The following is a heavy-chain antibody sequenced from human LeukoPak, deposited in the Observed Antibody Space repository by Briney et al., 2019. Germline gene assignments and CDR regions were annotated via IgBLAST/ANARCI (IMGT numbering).Heavy chain of an antibody. D-gene: IGHD3-22*01. V-gene: IGHV3-30*03. J-gene: IGHJ4*02. Sequence: GGSLRLSCAASGFTFSSYGMHWVRQAPGKGLEWVAVISYDGSNKYYADSVKGRFTISRDNSKNTLYLQMNSLRAEDTAVYYCARGTYDSSGYNYDYWGQGTLVTVSS. CDR1: GFTFSSYG. CDR3: ARGTYDSSGYNYDY. CDR2: ISYDGSNK.